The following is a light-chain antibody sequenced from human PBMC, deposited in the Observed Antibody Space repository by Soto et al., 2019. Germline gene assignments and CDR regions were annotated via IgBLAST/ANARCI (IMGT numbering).Light chain of an antibody. Sequence: EIVMTQSPATLSVSPGERATLSCRASQSIRNNLAWYQQRPGQTPRLLIYGASTRATGIPARFSGSGSGTEFTLSISSLQSEDSAVYYCQRYNDWPLTFGGGTKVEI. CDR1: QSIRNN. CDR3: QRYNDWPLT. CDR2: GAS. J-gene: IGKJ4*01. V-gene: IGKV3-15*01.